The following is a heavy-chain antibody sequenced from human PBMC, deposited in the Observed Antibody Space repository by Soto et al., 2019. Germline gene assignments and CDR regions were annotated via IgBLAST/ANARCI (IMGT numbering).Heavy chain of an antibody. CDR2: MNADSGNT. Sequence: ASVKVSCKASGYTFTSYAMHWVRQATGQRLEWMGWMNADSGNTDYSQKFQGRVTMTRNTSISTAYMELSSLRSEDTAVYYCARTLYGDNVDYWGQGTLVTVS. J-gene: IGHJ4*02. V-gene: IGHV1-8*02. D-gene: IGHD4-17*01. CDR3: ARTLYGDNVDY. CDR1: GYTFTSYA.